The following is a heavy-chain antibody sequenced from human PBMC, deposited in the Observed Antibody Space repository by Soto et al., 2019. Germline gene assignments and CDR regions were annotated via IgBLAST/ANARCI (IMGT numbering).Heavy chain of an antibody. J-gene: IGHJ4*02. CDR3: VRARSTDSRSDY. Sequence: PGGSLRLSCAASGFTFSLYSMIWVRQAPGKGLEWVASITSSSSYIYYEAALKGRFTISRDNAKNSLFLQLVSLRAEDTAVYFCVRARSTDSRSDYWGQGTLVTVSS. V-gene: IGHV3-21*01. CDR1: GFTFSLYS. CDR2: ITSSSSYI. D-gene: IGHD3-22*01.